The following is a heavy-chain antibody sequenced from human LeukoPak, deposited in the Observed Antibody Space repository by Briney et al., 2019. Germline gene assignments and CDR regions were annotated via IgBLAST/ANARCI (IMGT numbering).Heavy chain of an antibody. Sequence: GGSLRLSCAASGFTFSSYGMSWVRQAPGKGLEWVSAIETGGASTYYADSVKGRFTISRDNSKNTLYLQMNSLRAEDTAVYYCAKRGAEVGATVAPGDYWGQGTLVTVSS. J-gene: IGHJ4*02. V-gene: IGHV3-23*01. CDR2: IETGGAST. CDR1: GFTFSSYG. CDR3: AKRGAEVGATVAPGDY. D-gene: IGHD1-26*01.